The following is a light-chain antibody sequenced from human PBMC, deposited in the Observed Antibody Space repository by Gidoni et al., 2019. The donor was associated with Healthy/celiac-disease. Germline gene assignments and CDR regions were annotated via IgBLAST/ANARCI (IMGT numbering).Light chain of an antibody. CDR1: QDIRNY. J-gene: IGKJ4*01. CDR2: DAS. V-gene: IGKV1-33*01. CDR3: QQYDNLPLT. Sequence: DIQMPQSPSSLSASVGDRVTITCQASQDIRNYLNWYQQKPGKAPKLLIYDASNLETGVPSRFSGSGSGTDFTFTISSLQPEDIATYYCQQYDNLPLTFGGXTKVEIK.